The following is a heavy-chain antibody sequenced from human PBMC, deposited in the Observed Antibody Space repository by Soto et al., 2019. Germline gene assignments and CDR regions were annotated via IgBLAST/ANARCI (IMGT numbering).Heavy chain of an antibody. CDR2: ISYDGSNK. CDR3: ATDRWIQLWASVGY. V-gene: IGHV3-30*03. D-gene: IGHD5-18*01. Sequence: ESGGGVVQPGRSLRLSCAASGFTFSDYGMHWVRQAPGKGLEWVAIISYDGSNKYYADSVKGRFTISRDNSKNTLYLQMNSLRVEDTAVYYCATDRWIQLWASVGYWGQGTLVTVSS. J-gene: IGHJ4*02. CDR1: GFTFSDYG.